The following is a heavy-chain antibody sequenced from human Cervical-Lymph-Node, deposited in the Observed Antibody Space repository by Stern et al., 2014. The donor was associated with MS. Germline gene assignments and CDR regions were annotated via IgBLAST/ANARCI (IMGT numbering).Heavy chain of an antibody. CDR3: ARRSTTYFDS. Sequence: MQLVQSGAEAKKPGESLKISCEGSGYRFTSYWIAWVRQVPGRGLEWMGIIYAGDSDVRYSPSFQGQVTISVDKSITTAYLQWNSLKASDTAMYYCARRSTTYFDSWGQGTLVTVSS. D-gene: IGHD1-26*01. CDR1: GYRFTSYW. CDR2: IYAGDSDV. J-gene: IGHJ4*02. V-gene: IGHV5-51*01.